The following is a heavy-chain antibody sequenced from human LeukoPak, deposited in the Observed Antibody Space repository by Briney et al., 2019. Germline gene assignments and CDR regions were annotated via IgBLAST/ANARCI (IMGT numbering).Heavy chain of an antibody. CDR3: ATPIASTGGFDY. Sequence: PGGSLRLSCAASGFTFSSYSMNWVRQAPGKGLEWVSSISGGSSYIYYADSVKGRFTVSRDNARNSVYLQMDSLRAGDTAVYYCATPIASTGGFDYWGQGTLVTVSS. D-gene: IGHD6-13*01. J-gene: IGHJ4*02. CDR2: ISGGSSYI. CDR1: GFTFSSYS. V-gene: IGHV3-21*01.